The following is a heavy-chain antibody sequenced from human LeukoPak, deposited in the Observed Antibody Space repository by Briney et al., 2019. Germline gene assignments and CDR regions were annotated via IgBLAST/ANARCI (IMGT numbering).Heavy chain of an antibody. CDR1: GFPFISYA. J-gene: IGHJ4*02. CDR2: ITGSGGRT. Sequence: GSLLLSCAASGFPFISYAMNGVRQAPGKGLEWVSAITGSGGRTYYADSVKGRFTISRDNSKNTLYLQMNSLRAEDTAIYYCAKEYTGTFSPFPSYFDNWGQGTLVTVSS. CDR3: AKEYTGTFSPFPSYFDN. D-gene: IGHD1-26*01. V-gene: IGHV3-23*01.